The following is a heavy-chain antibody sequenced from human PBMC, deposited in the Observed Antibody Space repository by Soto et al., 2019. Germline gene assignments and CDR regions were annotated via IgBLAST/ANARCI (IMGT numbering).Heavy chain of an antibody. D-gene: IGHD4-4*01. Sequence: QVQLVESGGGVVQPGRSLRLSCAAFGFTFDDYSMHWVRQAPGKGLEWVALISYEGSNKYYADSVKGRFTISRDNAKNTRFREVHSLITEDTAVYYCARPHFKSACNDGFDNWGQGTMVTVSS. CDR1: GFTFDDYS. CDR2: ISYEGSNK. V-gene: IGHV3-30-3*01. CDR3: ARPHFKSACNDGFDN. J-gene: IGHJ3*02.